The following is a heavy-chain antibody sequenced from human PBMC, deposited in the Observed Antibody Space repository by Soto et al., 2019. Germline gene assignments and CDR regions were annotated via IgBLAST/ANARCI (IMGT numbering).Heavy chain of an antibody. V-gene: IGHV1-69*13. CDR3: ATNWNYCCYYYGMDV. D-gene: IGHD1-7*01. CDR2: IIPIFGTA. CDR1: GGTFSSYA. J-gene: IGHJ6*02. Sequence: ASVKVSFKASGGTFSSYAISWLRQAPGQGLEWMGGIIPIFGTANYAQKFQGRVTITADESTSTAYMELSSLRSEDTAVYYCATNWNYCCYYYGMDVWGQGTTVTVS.